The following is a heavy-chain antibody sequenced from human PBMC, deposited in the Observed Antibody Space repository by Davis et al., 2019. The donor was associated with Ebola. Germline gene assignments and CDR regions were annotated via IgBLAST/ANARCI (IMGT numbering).Heavy chain of an antibody. Sequence: AASVKVSCKASGYTFTSYGLNWVRQAPGQGLEWMGVINPSSGSTHYAQKFQGRVTMTRDTSTSTVYMELSSLRSEDTAVYYCARAQFPTTSDHWGQGTLVTVSS. CDR1: GYTFTSYG. CDR3: ARAQFPTTSDH. J-gene: IGHJ4*02. CDR2: INPSSGST. D-gene: IGHD1-1*01. V-gene: IGHV1-46*01.